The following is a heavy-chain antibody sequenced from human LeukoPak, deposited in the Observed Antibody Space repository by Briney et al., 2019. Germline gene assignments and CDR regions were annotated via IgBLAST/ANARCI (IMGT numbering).Heavy chain of an antibody. Sequence: GGSLSLSCAASGFTVSRNYMSWVRQAPGKGLEWVSVIYSGGNTYFADSVKGRFTISRDNSKNTLYLQMNSLRAEDTAVYYCARDPLLSSGFPGGYFQHWGQGTLVTVSS. D-gene: IGHD3-22*01. CDR2: IYSGGNT. V-gene: IGHV3-53*01. J-gene: IGHJ1*01. CDR1: GFTVSRNY. CDR3: ARDPLLSSGFPGGYFQH.